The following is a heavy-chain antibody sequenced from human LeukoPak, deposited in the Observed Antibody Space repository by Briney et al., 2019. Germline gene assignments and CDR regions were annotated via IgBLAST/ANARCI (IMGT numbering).Heavy chain of an antibody. Sequence: SETLSLTCTVSGGSISSYYWSWIRQPPGKGLERLGYIYYSGSTNYNPSLKSRVTISVDTSKNQFSLKLSSVTAADTAVYYCARDSAVAGNADLNWFDPWGQGTLVTVSS. CDR2: IYYSGST. CDR3: ARDSAVAGNADLNWFDP. V-gene: IGHV4-59*12. CDR1: GGSISSYY. D-gene: IGHD6-19*01. J-gene: IGHJ5*02.